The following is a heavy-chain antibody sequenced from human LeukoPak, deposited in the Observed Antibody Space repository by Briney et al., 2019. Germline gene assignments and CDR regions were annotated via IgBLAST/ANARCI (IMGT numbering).Heavy chain of an antibody. V-gene: IGHV4-30-2*01. CDR1: DGSINSGDYS. J-gene: IGHJ5*02. CDR3: ARDGATGGWFDP. Sequence: SRTLSLTCAVSDGSINSGDYSWSWIRQPPGKGLEWIGYIYHSGSTYYNPSLKSRVTISVDRSKNQLSLKLTSVTAADTAVYYCARDGATGGWFDPWGQGTLVTVSS. CDR2: IYHSGST. D-gene: IGHD1-26*01.